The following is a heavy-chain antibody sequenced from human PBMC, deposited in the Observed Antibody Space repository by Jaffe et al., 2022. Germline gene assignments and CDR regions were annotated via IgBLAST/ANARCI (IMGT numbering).Heavy chain of an antibody. Sequence: QVQLQESGPGLVKPSETLSLACSVSGASIRSYYWSWVRQPPGKGLEWIGYIHYSGGTNYNPALKSRVTISVDTSKNLLSLKLNSMTAADTAVYYCARHPVTVQGNYFFDYWGQGTLVTVSS. D-gene: IGHD3-10*01. CDR1: GASIRSYY. CDR2: IHYSGGT. CDR3: ARHPVTVQGNYFFDY. V-gene: IGHV4-59*01. J-gene: IGHJ4*02.